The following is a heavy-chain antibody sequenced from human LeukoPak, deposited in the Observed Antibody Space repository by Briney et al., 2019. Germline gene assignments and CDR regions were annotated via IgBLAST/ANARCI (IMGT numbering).Heavy chain of an antibody. Sequence: GGSLRLSCAASGFTFSSYWMSWVRQAPGKGLEWVANIKQDGSEKYYVDSVKGRFTISRDNAKNSLYLQVNSLRAEDTAVYYCARGTTVTTHPGAFDIWGQGTMVTVSS. CDR1: GFTFSSYW. D-gene: IGHD4-17*01. V-gene: IGHV3-7*01. CDR2: IKQDGSEK. J-gene: IGHJ3*02. CDR3: ARGTTVTTHPGAFDI.